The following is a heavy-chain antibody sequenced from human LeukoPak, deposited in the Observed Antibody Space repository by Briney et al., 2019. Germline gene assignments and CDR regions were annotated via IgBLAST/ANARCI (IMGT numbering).Heavy chain of an antibody. CDR1: GGSISSGDYY. CDR3: ARAEVVVPAAAHFDY. V-gene: IGHV4-30-4*08. D-gene: IGHD2-2*01. CDR2: IYYSGRT. J-gene: IGHJ4*02. Sequence: PSETLSVTCTVSGGSISSGDYYWSWIRQPPGKGLEWIGYIYYSGRTYYNPSLKSRVTISVDTSKNQFSLRLSSVTAADTAVYYCARAEVVVPAAAHFDYWGQGTLVTVSS.